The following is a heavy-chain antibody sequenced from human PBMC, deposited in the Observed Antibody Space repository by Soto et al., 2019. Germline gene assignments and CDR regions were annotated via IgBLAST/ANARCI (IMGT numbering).Heavy chain of an antibody. Sequence: SETLSLTCAVYGGSFSGYSWTRLRQPPGKGLEWMGEINHSGTTDYNPALKSRVTMSVDTSKNQFSLRVTSVTAADTAVYYCARARFDSWSHIYYGLDVWGQGTTVTVSS. CDR3: ARARFDSWSHIYYGLDV. CDR2: INHSGTT. J-gene: IGHJ6*02. D-gene: IGHD3-3*01. V-gene: IGHV4-34*01. CDR1: GGSFSGYS.